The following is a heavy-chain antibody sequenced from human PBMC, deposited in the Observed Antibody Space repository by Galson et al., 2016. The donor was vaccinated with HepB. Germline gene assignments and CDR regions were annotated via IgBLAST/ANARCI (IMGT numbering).Heavy chain of an antibody. CDR2: ISYDTAKI. CDR1: GFTFNNFG. CDR3: AKGSPDISGYYYSYYGFDV. V-gene: IGHV3-30*18. Sequence: SGFTFNNFGMHWVRQTPGKGLEWVAVISYDTAKIYYSDSVKGRFAISRDNARNTLYLQMNSLRAEDTAVYYCAKGSPDISGYYYSYYGFDVWGQGTTVTVSS. D-gene: IGHD6-19*01. J-gene: IGHJ6*02.